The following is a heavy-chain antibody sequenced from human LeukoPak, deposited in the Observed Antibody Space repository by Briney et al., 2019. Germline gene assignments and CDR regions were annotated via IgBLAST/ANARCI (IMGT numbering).Heavy chain of an antibody. J-gene: IGHJ3*02. CDR1: GFTLSSYS. Sequence: SGGSLRLSCAASGFTLSSYSMNWVRQAPGKGLEWVSSISSSSSYIYYADSVKGRFTISRDNAKNSLYLQMNSLRAEDTAVYYCARGGGKSFAFDIWGQGTMVTVSS. CDR3: ARGGGKSFAFDI. D-gene: IGHD4-23*01. CDR2: ISSSSSYI. V-gene: IGHV3-21*01.